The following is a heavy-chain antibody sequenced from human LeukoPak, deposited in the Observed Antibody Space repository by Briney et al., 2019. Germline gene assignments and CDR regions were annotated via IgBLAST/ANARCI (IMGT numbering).Heavy chain of an antibody. Sequence: SGPPLVNPTHTPPLDLTFSGVSPRPNGKCVSWIPHPPRKAPGWLARVDWDDDTYYSTSLKTRLTISKDTSKNQVVLTMINMDPVDTATYYCARTSYSSSSVFFDYWGQGTLVTVSS. CDR3: ARTSYSSSSVFFDY. V-gene: IGHV2-70*11. D-gene: IGHD6-6*01. J-gene: IGHJ4*02. CDR1: GVSPRPNGKC. CDR2: VDWDDDT.